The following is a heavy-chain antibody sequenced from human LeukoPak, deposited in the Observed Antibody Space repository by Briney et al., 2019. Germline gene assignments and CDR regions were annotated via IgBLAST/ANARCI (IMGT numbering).Heavy chain of an antibody. CDR2: INHSGST. Sequence: SETLSLTCAVYGGSFSGYYWSWIRQPPGKGLEWIGEINHSGSTNYNPSLKSRVTISVDTSKNQFSLKLSSVTAADTAVYYCARRGIAALGYWGQGTLVTASS. CDR1: GGSFSGYY. D-gene: IGHD6-6*01. CDR3: ARRGIAALGY. V-gene: IGHV4-34*01. J-gene: IGHJ4*02.